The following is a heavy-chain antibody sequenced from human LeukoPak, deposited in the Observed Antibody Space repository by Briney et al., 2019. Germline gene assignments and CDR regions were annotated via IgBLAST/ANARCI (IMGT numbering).Heavy chain of an antibody. J-gene: IGHJ4*02. CDR2: ISSSSSSI. D-gene: IGHD3-10*01. Sequence: GGSLRLSCAASGFIFSSYSMNWVRQAPGKGLEWVSYISSSSSSIYYADAVKGRFTISRDNAKNSLYLQMNSLRAEDTAVYYCAKDRPYYGSGSPDYWGQGTLVTVSS. CDR1: GFIFSSYS. V-gene: IGHV3-48*01. CDR3: AKDRPYYGSGSPDY.